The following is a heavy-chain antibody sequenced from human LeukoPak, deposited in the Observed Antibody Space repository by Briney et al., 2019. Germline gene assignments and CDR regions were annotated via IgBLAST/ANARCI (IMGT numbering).Heavy chain of an antibody. J-gene: IGHJ4*02. Sequence: GGSLRLSCAASGFTFSYFAMHWVRQAPGKGLEYVSAISSDGASTHYANSVKDRFITSRDNAKNSLYLQMNSLRAEDTAVYYCARDRGGYSYAYWGQGTLVTVSS. CDR2: ISSDGAST. CDR1: GFTFSYFA. V-gene: IGHV3-64*04. CDR3: ARDRGGYSYAY. D-gene: IGHD5-18*01.